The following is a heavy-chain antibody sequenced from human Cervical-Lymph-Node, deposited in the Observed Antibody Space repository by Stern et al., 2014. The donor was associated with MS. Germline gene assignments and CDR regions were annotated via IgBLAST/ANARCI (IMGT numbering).Heavy chain of an antibody. CDR3: AATSHVGYFDY. J-gene: IGHJ4*02. Sequence: QLVQSGPEVKKPGTSVKVSCKASGFTFTSSAVQWVRQARGKRLEWIGWIVVGSGNTNYAQKFQERVTITRDMSTSTAYMELSSLRSEDTAVYYCAATSHVGYFDYWGQGTLVTVSS. CDR2: IVVGSGNT. D-gene: IGHD1-26*01. CDR1: GFTFTSSA. V-gene: IGHV1-58*01.